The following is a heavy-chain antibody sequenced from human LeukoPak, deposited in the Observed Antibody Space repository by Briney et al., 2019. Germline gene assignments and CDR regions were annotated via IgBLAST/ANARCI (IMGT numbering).Heavy chain of an antibody. CDR1: GYSISSGYY. CDR2: IYRSGST. CDR3: ARDAGYDFWSGYHQGWFDP. D-gene: IGHD3-3*01. J-gene: IGHJ5*02. V-gene: IGHV4-38-2*02. Sequence: PSETLSLTCAVSGYSISSGYYWGWIRQPPGKGLEWIGSIYRSGSTYYNPSLKSRVTISVATSKNQFSLKLSSVTAADTAVYYCARDAGYDFWSGYHQGWFDPWGQGTLVTVSS.